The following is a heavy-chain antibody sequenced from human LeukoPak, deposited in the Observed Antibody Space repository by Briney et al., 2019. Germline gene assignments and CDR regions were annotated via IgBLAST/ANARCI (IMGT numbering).Heavy chain of an antibody. CDR3: ARDLHPRLTGYFDY. Sequence: GGSLRLSCVASGFTVSSYYVSWVRQAPGKGLEWVSVIYSGGSTYYADSVEGRFTVSRDNPKNTLYLEMKSLRADDTAVYYCARDLHPRLTGYFDYWGQGTVVTVSS. CDR1: GFTVSSYY. CDR2: IYSGGST. J-gene: IGHJ4*02. V-gene: IGHV3-53*01. D-gene: IGHD3-16*01.